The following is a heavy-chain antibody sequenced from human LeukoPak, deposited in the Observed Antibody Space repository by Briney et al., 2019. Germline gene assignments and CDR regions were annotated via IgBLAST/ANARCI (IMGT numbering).Heavy chain of an antibody. CDR1: GFTFTSHA. D-gene: IGHD5-12*01. J-gene: IGHJ4*02. V-gene: IGHV3-23*01. CDR3: AKANSGYYFDY. CDR2: ISDSGDDT. Sequence: PGGSLRLPCAASGFTFTSHAISWVRQAPGKGLEWVSGISDSGDDTYYADSVKGRFTISRDNSKNTLYLQMNSLRDEDTAVYYCAKANSGYYFDYWGQGTLVTVSS.